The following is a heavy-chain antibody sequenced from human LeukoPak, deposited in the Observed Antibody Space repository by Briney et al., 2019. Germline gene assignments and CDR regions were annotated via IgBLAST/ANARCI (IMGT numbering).Heavy chain of an antibody. J-gene: IGHJ4*02. CDR3: AGIIVGATSHDY. CDR2: IYHSGST. CDR1: GYSISSGYY. V-gene: IGHV4-38-2*02. Sequence: PSETLSLTCTVSGYSISSGYYWGWIRQPPGKGLEWIGSIYHSGSTYYNPSLKSRVTISVDTSKNQFSLKPSSVTAADTAVYYCAGIIVGATSHDYWGQGTLVTVSS. D-gene: IGHD1-26*01.